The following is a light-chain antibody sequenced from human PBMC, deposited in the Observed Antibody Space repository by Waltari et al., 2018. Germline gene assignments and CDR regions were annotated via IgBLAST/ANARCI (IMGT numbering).Light chain of an antibody. Sequence: DIQMTQSPSSLYASVGDRVIITCRADRAIRNDLGWYQQKPGEVPKRLIFAASNLQSGVPARVSDRGSETEFTLTIISRQPEEFATYYCLQHNTYPLTFGGGTKVEIK. V-gene: IGKV1-17*01. CDR3: LQHNTYPLT. J-gene: IGKJ4*01. CDR2: AAS. CDR1: RAIRND.